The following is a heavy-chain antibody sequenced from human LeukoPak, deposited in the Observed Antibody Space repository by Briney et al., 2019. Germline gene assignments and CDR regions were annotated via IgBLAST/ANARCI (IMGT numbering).Heavy chain of an antibody. CDR2: ISYDGSSK. CDR1: GFTFSSYA. D-gene: IGHD3-10*01. Sequence: GGSLRLSCAASGFTFSSYAMHWVRQAPGKGLEWVAVISYDGSSKYYADSVKGRFTISRDNSKNTLYLQMNSLRAEDTAVYYCARDGNYYGSGSYLDYWGQGTLVTVSS. CDR3: ARDGNYYGSGSYLDY. V-gene: IGHV3-30-3*01. J-gene: IGHJ4*02.